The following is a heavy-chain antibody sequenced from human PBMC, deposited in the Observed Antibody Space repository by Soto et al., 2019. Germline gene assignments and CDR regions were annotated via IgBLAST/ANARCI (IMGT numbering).Heavy chain of an antibody. CDR3: AAATRGATGTDYYYGMDV. Sequence: GASVKVSCKASGFTFTSSAVQWVRQARGQRLEWIGRIVVGSGNTNYAQKFQERVTITRDMSTSTAYMELSSLRSEDTAVYYCAAATRGATGTDYYYGMDVWGQGTTVTVSS. J-gene: IGHJ6*02. CDR1: GFTFTSSA. CDR2: IVVGSGNT. V-gene: IGHV1-58*01. D-gene: IGHD1-26*01.